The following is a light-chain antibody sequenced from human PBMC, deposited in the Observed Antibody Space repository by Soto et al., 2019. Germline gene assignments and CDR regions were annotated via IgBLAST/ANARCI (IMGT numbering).Light chain of an antibody. V-gene: IGKV3-11*01. CDR2: VAS. CDR1: QSINNY. J-gene: IGKJ2*01. Sequence: EVVLTQSPATLSLSPGERATLSCRASQSINNYLAWYQQKPGQAPRLLIYVASNRATGIPARFSGSGSGTDFTLTISSLEPEDFAVYYCQQRSRWPPVYTSGQGTKLEIK. CDR3: QQRSRWPPVYT.